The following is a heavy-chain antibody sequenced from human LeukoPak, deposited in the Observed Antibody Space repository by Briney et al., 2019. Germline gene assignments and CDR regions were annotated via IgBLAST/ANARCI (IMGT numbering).Heavy chain of an antibody. J-gene: IGHJ4*02. CDR3: ARVARYDYSLDC. Sequence: GGSLRLSCAASGFTFSSYGMHWVRQAPGKGLEWVAVISYDGSNKYYADSVKGRFTISRDNSKNTLYLQMNSLRAEDTALYYCARVARYDYSLDCWGQGTLVTVSS. V-gene: IGHV3-30*03. CDR1: GFTFSSYG. CDR2: ISYDGSNK. D-gene: IGHD5-12*01.